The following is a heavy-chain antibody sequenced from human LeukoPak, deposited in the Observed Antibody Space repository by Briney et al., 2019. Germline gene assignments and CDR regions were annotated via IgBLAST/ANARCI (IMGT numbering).Heavy chain of an antibody. J-gene: IGHJ3*02. CDR3: ANGIVGATEWSHAFDI. V-gene: IGHV4-39*01. CDR1: GGSFSSSRYY. D-gene: IGHD1-26*01. Sequence: SETLSLTCTVSGGSFSSSRYYWRRIRQPPGKLVVWIGSNYYSGSTYYNPSLKSSVTISVDTSKNQSPLKLSSVTAADTAVYYCANGIVGATEWSHAFDIWGQGTMVTVSS. CDR2: NYYSGST.